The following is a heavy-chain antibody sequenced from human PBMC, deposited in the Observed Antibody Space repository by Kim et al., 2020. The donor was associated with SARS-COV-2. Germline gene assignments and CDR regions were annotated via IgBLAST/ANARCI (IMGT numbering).Heavy chain of an antibody. CDR3: APRTTVLTDFDY. V-gene: IGHV3-23*01. J-gene: IGHJ4*02. Sequence: GGSLRLSCAASGFTFSNYPMSWVRQAPGKGLEWVSGIGGSGANTNYADSVKGRFTISRDNSKNTLYLQMNNLRAEDTAVYYCAPRTTVLTDFDYWGQGTLVTVSS. CDR1: GFTFSNYP. CDR2: IGGSGANT. D-gene: IGHD4-17*01.